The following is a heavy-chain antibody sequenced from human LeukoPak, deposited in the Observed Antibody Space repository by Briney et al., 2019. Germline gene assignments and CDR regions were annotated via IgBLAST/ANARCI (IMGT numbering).Heavy chain of an antibody. D-gene: IGHD1-26*01. Sequence: SETLSLTCAVYGGSFSGYYWSWIRQPPVKGLEWIGEIYLYGTTNYNPSLKSRVTMSVDRSKNQFSLKLSSVTAADTAVYYCARQKWEQQGRDYYFNGLDVWGPGTTVTVSS. CDR2: IYLYGTT. CDR1: GGSFSGYY. V-gene: IGHV4-34*01. CDR3: ARQKWEQQGRDYYFNGLDV. J-gene: IGHJ6*02.